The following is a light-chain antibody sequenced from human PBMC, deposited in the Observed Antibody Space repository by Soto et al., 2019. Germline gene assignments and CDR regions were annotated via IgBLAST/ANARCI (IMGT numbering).Light chain of an antibody. CDR1: QSVSRY. J-gene: IGKJ5*01. CDR2: DAY. CDR3: QQRSSWPIT. V-gene: IGKV3-11*01. Sequence: EIVLTQYPATLSLSPGERATLSCRASQSVSRYLAWYQQKPGQAPRLLIYDAYNRATGIPARFSGSGSGTDFTLTISSLEPEDFAVYYCQQRSSWPITFGPGTRLEIK.